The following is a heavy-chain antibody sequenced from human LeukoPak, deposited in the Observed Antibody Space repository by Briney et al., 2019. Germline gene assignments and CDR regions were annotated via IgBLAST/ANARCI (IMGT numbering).Heavy chain of an antibody. D-gene: IGHD2-15*01. CDR2: IYTRGST. CDR3: ARGRYCSADICSGGDAFDI. CDR1: GGSIDNYY. V-gene: IGHV4-4*07. J-gene: IGHJ3*02. Sequence: SETLSLTCTVSGGSIDNYYWSWIRQPAGKGLEWIGRIYTRGSTNYNPSLKSRVTMSVDTSKNQFTLKLSSVTAADTAVYYCARGRYCSADICSGGDAFDIWGQGTMVSVSS.